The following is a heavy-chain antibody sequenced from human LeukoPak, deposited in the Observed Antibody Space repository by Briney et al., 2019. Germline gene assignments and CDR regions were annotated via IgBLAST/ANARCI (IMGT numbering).Heavy chain of an antibody. CDR2: ISGGGGTT. Sequence: GGSLRLSCAASGFTFSNYAMTWVRQAPGRGLEWVSTISGGGGTTHYADSVKGRFIISRDNSKNTLSLQMNSLRAEDTAVYYCARGHSSGWYYFDYWGQGTLVTVFS. J-gene: IGHJ4*02. CDR3: ARGHSSGWYYFDY. V-gene: IGHV3-23*01. CDR1: GFTFSNYA. D-gene: IGHD6-19*01.